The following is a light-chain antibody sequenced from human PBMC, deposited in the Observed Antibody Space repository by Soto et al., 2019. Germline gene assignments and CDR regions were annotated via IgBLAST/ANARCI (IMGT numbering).Light chain of an antibody. CDR3: QTWGSGIHWV. Sequence: QLVLTQSPSASASLGASVKLTCTLSSGHSSCAIAWHQQQPEKGPRYLMKLNSDGSHSKGDGIPDRFSGSSSGAERYLTISSLQSEDEADYYCQTWGSGIHWVFGGGTKLTVL. J-gene: IGLJ3*02. CDR1: SGHSSCA. CDR2: LNSDGSH. V-gene: IGLV4-69*01.